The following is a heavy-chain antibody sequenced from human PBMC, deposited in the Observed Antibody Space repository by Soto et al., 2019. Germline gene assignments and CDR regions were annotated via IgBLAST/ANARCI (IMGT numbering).Heavy chain of an antibody. V-gene: IGHV4-61*03. CDR2: IYFSGSS. D-gene: IGHD3-22*01. CDR1: FY. Sequence: FYWRWILKKPGQVLEWIGHIYFSGSSNYNPSYNRRVTLSGDTTKNHFSLKLTTVSASDTAVYYSARDSHSYDNRNLGSAAFEIWGNGTLVP. CDR3: ARDSHSYDNRNLGSAAFEI. J-gene: IGHJ3*02.